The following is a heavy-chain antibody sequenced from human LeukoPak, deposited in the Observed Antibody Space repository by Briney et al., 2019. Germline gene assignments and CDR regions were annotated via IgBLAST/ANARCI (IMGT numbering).Heavy chain of an antibody. CDR2: IYYSGST. CDR1: GGSISSYY. CDR3: ARVRVDYYYYYGMDV. Sequence: PSETLSLTCTVSGGSISSYYWSWIRQPPGKGLEWIGYIYYSGSTSYNPSLKSRVTISVDTSKNQFSLKLSSVTAADTAVYYCARVRVDYYYYYGMDVWGQGTTVTVSS. V-gene: IGHV4-59*01. J-gene: IGHJ6*02. D-gene: IGHD2-15*01.